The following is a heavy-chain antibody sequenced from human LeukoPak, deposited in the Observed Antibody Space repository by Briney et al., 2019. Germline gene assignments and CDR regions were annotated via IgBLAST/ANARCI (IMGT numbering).Heavy chain of an antibody. V-gene: IGHV4-39*01. J-gene: IGHJ4*02. D-gene: IGHD5-12*01. Sequence: SETLSLTCTVSGGSISSSSYYWGWIRQPPGKGLEWIGSIYYSGSTYYNPSLKSRVTISVDTSKNQFSLRLSSVTAADTAVYYCARGGFSNADIVAYDRWGQGTLVTVSS. CDR2: IYYSGST. CDR3: ARGGFSNADIVAYDR. CDR1: GGSISSSSYY.